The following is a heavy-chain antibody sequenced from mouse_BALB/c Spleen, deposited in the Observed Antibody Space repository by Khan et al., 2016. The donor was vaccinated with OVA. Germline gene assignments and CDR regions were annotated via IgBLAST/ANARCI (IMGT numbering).Heavy chain of an antibody. CDR1: GFTFSDYY. D-gene: IGHD2-14*01. J-gene: IGHJ3*01. V-gene: IGHV5-4*02. CDR3: TRGGYGAFGY. Sequence: EVALVESGGGLVKPGGSLKLSCAASGFTFSDYYMYWVRQTPEKRLEWVATISDGGSYTYFPDSVEGRFTISRDNAKNNLYLQLISLKSEDTAMYYCTRGGYGAFGYWGQGTLVTVSA. CDR2: ISDGGSYT.